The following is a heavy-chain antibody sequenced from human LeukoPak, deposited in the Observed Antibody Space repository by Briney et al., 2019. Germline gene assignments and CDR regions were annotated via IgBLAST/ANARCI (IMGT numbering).Heavy chain of an antibody. V-gene: IGHV3-23*01. CDR3: AKAKGYGSGSYNYFDY. Sequence: GGSLRLSCAASGFTFSSYAMSWVHQAPGKGLEWVSAISGSGGSTYYADSVKGRFTISRDNSKNTLYLQMNSLRAEDTAVYYCAKAKGYGSGSYNYFDYWGQGTLVTVSS. D-gene: IGHD3-10*01. CDR1: GFTFSSYA. J-gene: IGHJ4*02. CDR2: ISGSGGST.